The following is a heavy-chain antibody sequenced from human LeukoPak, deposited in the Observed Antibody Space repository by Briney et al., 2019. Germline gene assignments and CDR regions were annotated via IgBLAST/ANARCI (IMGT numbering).Heavy chain of an antibody. CDR1: GFTFSSYS. Sequence: PGESMRLSCAASGFTFSSYSMNWVRQAPGKGLEWVSYISSSSSTIYYADSVKGRFTISRDNAKNSLYLQMNGLRAEDTAVYYCAGEMGDYWGQGTLVTVAS. CDR2: ISSSSSTI. J-gene: IGHJ4*02. CDR3: AGEMGDY. V-gene: IGHV3-48*01. D-gene: IGHD2-8*01.